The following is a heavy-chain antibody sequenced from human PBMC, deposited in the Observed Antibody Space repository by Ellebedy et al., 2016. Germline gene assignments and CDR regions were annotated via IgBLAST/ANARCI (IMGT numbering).Heavy chain of an antibody. Sequence: GGSLRLSXAASGFTFSVAGMTWVRQAPGEGLEWVATIVFSGTATYYSDSVKGRFIISRDNAKNSLFLQMNSLRVEDTAVYYCARDGSEWSRDYWGQGTLVTVSS. V-gene: IGHV3-21*01. CDR1: GFTFSVAG. J-gene: IGHJ4*02. CDR2: IVFSGTAT. D-gene: IGHD3-3*01. CDR3: ARDGSEWSRDY.